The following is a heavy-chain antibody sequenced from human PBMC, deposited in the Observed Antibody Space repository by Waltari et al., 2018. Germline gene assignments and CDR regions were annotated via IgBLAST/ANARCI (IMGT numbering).Heavy chain of an antibody. V-gene: IGHV4-39*01. CDR1: GGSLSRSSYY. CDR3: ANYRSGTMEDY. Sequence: QLQLQESGPGLVKPSATLSLTCIVSGGSLSRSSYYWGWIRQPPGKGLEWIGSIYHNGGTLYNPSLQSRVTISIDTSKNQFSLKLTSVTAADTAVYYCANYRSGTMEDYWGQGTLVTVSS. CDR2: IYHNGGT. D-gene: IGHD3-10*01. J-gene: IGHJ4*02.